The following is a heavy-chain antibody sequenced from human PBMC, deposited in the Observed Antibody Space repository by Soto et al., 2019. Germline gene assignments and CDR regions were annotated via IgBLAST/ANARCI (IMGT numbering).Heavy chain of an antibody. Sequence: PGESLKISCKGSGYSFTSYWIGWVRQMPGKGLEWMGIIYPGDSDTRYSPSFQGQVTISADKSISTAYLQWSSLKASDTAMYYCARYSPSYHYYYGMDVWGQGTTVTVSS. V-gene: IGHV5-51*01. CDR2: IYPGDSDT. J-gene: IGHJ6*02. D-gene: IGHD2-21*01. CDR1: GYSFTSYW. CDR3: ARYSPSYHYYYGMDV.